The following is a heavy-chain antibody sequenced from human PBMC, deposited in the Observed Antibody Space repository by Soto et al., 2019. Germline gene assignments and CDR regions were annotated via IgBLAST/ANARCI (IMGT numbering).Heavy chain of an antibody. V-gene: IGHV4-31*03. CDR2: IYYSGTT. CDR1: GGSISSGAYY. Sequence: QVQLQESGPGLVKPSQTLSLTCTVSGGSISSGAYYWSWIRQHPGKGLERIGYIYYSGTTYYNPSLKSRVTISVDRSKNQFSLKLSSVTAADTAVYYCARXSXGXXXYEHGMDVWGQGTTVTVSS. D-gene: IGHD3-16*01. J-gene: IGHJ6*02. CDR3: ARXSXGXXXYEHGMDV.